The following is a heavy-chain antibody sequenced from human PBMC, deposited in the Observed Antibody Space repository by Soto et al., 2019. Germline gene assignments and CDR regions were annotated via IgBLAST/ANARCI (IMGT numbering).Heavy chain of an antibody. Sequence: TLSLTCTVSGGSVTGGGFCWSWTRQHPGEGLEFIGYMCYSGSTNYNPSLKSRVAISIDTSKNQFSLTLTFVTAADTAVYYCASRDYGYTFNIWGQGTMVTVSS. V-gene: IGHV4-31*03. CDR2: MCYSGST. D-gene: IGHD4-17*01. CDR1: GGSVTGGGFC. CDR3: ASRDYGYTFNI. J-gene: IGHJ3*02.